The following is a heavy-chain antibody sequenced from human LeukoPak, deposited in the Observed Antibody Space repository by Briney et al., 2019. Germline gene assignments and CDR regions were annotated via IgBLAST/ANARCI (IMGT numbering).Heavy chain of an antibody. CDR2: IYHSGST. J-gene: IGHJ5*02. D-gene: IGHD1-26*01. V-gene: IGHV4-38-2*02. CDR3: ARDEDRGSHRSPPYNWFDP. CDR1: GYSISSGYY. Sequence: SETLSLTCTVSGYSISSGYYWGWIRQPPGKGLEWIGSIYHSGSTYYNPSLKSRVTISVDTSKNQFSLKLSSVTAADTAVYYCARDEDRGSHRSPPYNWFDPWGQGTLVTVSS.